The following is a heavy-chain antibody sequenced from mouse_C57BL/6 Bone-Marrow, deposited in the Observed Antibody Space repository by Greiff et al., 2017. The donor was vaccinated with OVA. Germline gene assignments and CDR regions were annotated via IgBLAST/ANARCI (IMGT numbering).Heavy chain of an antibody. CDR2: IWRGGST. J-gene: IGHJ1*03. V-gene: IGHV2-5*01. CDR3: AKSGDCYDYDGGNWYFDV. CDR1: GFSLTSYG. Sequence: QVQLKESGPGLVQPSQSLSITCTVSGFSLTSYGVHWVRQSPGKGLEWLGVIWRGGSTDYNAAFMSRLSITKDNSKSQVFFKMNSLQADDTAIYYCAKSGDCYDYDGGNWYFDVWGTGTTVTVSS. D-gene: IGHD2-4*01.